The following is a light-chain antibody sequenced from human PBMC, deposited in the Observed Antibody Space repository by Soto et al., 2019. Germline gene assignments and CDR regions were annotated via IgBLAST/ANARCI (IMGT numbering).Light chain of an antibody. CDR1: QGLGVW. V-gene: IGKV1-12*01. J-gene: IGKJ4*01. CDR3: QQAYSFPLT. Sequence: DIQMTQSPSSVSASVEDRVTITCRASQGLGVWLGWYQQKPGKAPQLLIFGASGLQTGVPARFSGSGSGTDFTLTISSLQPEDFATYYCQQAYSFPLTFGGGTKVEIK. CDR2: GAS.